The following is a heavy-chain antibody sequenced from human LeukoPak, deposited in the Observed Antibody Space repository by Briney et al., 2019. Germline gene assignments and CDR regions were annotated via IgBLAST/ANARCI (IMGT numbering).Heavy chain of an antibody. Sequence: SETLSLTCAVSGGSISSGGYSWSWIRQPPGKGLGWIGYIYHSGSTYYNPSLKSRVTISVDRSKNQFSLKLSSVTAADTAVYYCARGAFYGDYYFDYWGQGTLVTVSS. CDR1: GGSISSGGYS. J-gene: IGHJ4*02. CDR3: ARGAFYGDYYFDY. V-gene: IGHV4-30-2*01. CDR2: IYHSGST. D-gene: IGHD4-17*01.